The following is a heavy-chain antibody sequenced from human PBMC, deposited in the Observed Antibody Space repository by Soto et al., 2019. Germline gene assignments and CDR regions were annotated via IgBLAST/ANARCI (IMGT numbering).Heavy chain of an antibody. CDR2: ISGSGGST. CDR3: AKELVVAGTFDY. D-gene: IGHD6-19*01. CDR1: GVSVSTNTQY. J-gene: IGHJ4*02. Sequence: ETLSLTCTVSGVSVSTNTQYWGWIRQSPGKGLEWVSAISGSGGSTYYADSVKGRFTISRDNSKNTLYLQMNSLRAEDTAVYYCAKELVVAGTFDYWGQGTLVTVSS. V-gene: IGHV3-23*01.